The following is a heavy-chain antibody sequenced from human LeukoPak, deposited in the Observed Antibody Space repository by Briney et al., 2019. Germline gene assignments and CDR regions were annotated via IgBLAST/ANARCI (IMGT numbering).Heavy chain of an antibody. CDR1: GFTFSDHY. CDR2: MRNKANSYTT. V-gene: IGHV3-72*01. J-gene: IGHJ3*02. Sequence: GGSLRLSCAGSGFTFSDHYIDWVRQAPGKGLEWVGRMRNKANSYTTENAASVKGRLALSRDDSKRLVFLQLNSLKIVDTAVYYCARSPESGGNVFDIWGQGTMVTVSS. CDR3: ARSPESGGNVFDI. D-gene: IGHD3-16*01.